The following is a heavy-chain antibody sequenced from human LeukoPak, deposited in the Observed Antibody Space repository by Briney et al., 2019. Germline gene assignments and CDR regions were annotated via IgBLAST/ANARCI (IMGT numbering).Heavy chain of an antibody. CDR1: GGSISSGSYY. Sequence: SQTLSLTCTVSGGSISSGSYYWSWIRQPAGKGLEWIGRIYTSGSTNYNPSPKSRVTISVDTSKNQFSLKLSSVTAADTAVYYCARGREWLPADLDYWGQGTLVTVSS. CDR2: IYTSGST. D-gene: IGHD6-19*01. V-gene: IGHV4-61*02. CDR3: ARGREWLPADLDY. J-gene: IGHJ4*02.